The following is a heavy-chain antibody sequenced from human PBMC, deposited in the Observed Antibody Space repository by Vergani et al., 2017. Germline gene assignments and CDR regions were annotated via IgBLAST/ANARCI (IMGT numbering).Heavy chain of an antibody. V-gene: IGHV1-2*02. D-gene: IGHD3-22*01. Sequence: QVQHVQSGAEVKKPGASMKVSCKTSGYIFTGYYMHWVRLAPGQGLEWMGGINPKSGDTKYAQKFQGRVTMTRDTSINTAYMELSRLRGDDTAVYYCARGDHFDDSGYRNVLDIWGQGTMVTVSA. CDR1: GYIFTGYY. J-gene: IGHJ3*02. CDR3: ARGDHFDDSGYRNVLDI. CDR2: INPKSGDT.